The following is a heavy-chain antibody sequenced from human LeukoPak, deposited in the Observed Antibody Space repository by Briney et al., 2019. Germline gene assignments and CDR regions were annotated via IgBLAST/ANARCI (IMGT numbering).Heavy chain of an antibody. J-gene: IGHJ5*02. D-gene: IGHD2-15*01. Sequence: GGSQRLSCAASGFTFSSYWMHWVRQAPGKGLVWVSRLNSDGSSTSYADSVKGRFTISRDNAKNTLYLQMNSLRAEDTAVYYCARDYGGQVIPANWFDPWGQGTLVTVSS. CDR2: LNSDGSST. V-gene: IGHV3-74*01. CDR3: ARDYGGQVIPANWFDP. CDR1: GFTFSSYW.